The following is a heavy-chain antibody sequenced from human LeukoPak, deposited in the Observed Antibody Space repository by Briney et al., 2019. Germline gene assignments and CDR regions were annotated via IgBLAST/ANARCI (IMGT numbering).Heavy chain of an antibody. CDR3: IVFGDSNH. CDR1: GFTVSSNY. V-gene: IGHV3-53*01. J-gene: IGHJ5*02. CDR2: IYSGGST. D-gene: IGHD4-17*01. Sequence: GGSLRLSCAASGFTVSSNYMSWVRQAPGKGLEWVSVIYSGGSTYYADSVKGRFTISRDTSKNTLYLQINSLRVEDTAVYYCIVFGDSNHWGQGTLVTVSS.